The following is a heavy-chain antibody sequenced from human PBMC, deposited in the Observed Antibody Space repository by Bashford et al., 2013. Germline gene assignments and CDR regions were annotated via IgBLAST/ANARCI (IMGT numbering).Heavy chain of an antibody. D-gene: IGHD7-27*01. Sequence: GGSLRLSCAASGFTFDDYAMHWVRQAPGKGLEWVSLISWDGGSTYYADSVKGRFTISRDNSKNSLYLQMNSLRTEDTALYYCAKDSQSTGDMDVWGQGTTVTVSS. CDR2: ISWDGGST. V-gene: IGHV3-43*01. CDR1: GFTFDDYA. CDR3: AKDSQSTGDMDV. J-gene: IGHJ6*02.